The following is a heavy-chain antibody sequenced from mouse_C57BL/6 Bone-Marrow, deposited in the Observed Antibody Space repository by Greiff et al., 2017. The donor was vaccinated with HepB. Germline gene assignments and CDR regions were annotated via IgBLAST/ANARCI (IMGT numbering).Heavy chain of an antibody. Sequence: VMLVESGPGLVAPSQSLSITCTVSGFSLTSYAISWVRQPPGKGLEWLGVIWTGGGTNYNSALKSRLSISKDNSKSQVFLKMNSLHTDDTARYYCARTYGSSYRYFDYWGQGTTLTVSS. V-gene: IGHV2-9-1*01. CDR1: GFSLTSYA. J-gene: IGHJ2*01. CDR3: ARTYGSSYRYFDY. D-gene: IGHD1-1*01. CDR2: IWTGGGT.